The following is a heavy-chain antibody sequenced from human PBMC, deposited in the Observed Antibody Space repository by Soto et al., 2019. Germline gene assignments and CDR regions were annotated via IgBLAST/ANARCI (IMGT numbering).Heavy chain of an antibody. Sequence: QVQLVESGGGVVQPGRSLRLSCAASGSIFRGYGMHWVRQAPGKGLEWVAIIRFDGSNINYADSVMGRFTISRDNSKNTLYLEMNSLRVEDTAVYYCATDGVGGTASGEYLDYWGQGTLVTVSS. V-gene: IGHV3-33*01. J-gene: IGHJ4*02. CDR3: ATDGVGGTASGEYLDY. D-gene: IGHD2-15*01. CDR2: IRFDGSNI. CDR1: GSIFRGYG.